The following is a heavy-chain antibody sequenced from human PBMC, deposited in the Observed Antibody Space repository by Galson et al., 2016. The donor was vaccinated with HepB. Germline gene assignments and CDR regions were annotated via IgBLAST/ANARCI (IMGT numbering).Heavy chain of an antibody. V-gene: IGHV3-53*01. D-gene: IGHD2-15*01. Sequence: SLRLSCAVSGFLVNSNYMTWVRLAPGKGLEWVAIMYSGGSKQYAGSVKGRVTISRDTSSQTLFLEVSDLRAEETGIYYCARGYTSGVPFWWGQGTLVTVSS. CDR2: MYSGGSK. CDR1: GFLVNSNY. CDR3: ARGYTSGVPFW. J-gene: IGHJ4*02.